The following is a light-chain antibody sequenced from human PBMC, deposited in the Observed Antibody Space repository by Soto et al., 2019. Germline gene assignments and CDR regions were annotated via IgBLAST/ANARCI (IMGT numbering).Light chain of an antibody. J-gene: IGKJ3*01. CDR3: QQYNNYRLT. V-gene: IGKV1-5*03. Sequence: DIQMTQSPSTLSASVGDRVTITCRASQSINSRLAWYQQKPGKAPKLLIYKASTLKCGVPSRFSGSGSGIEFTLTISSVQPDDFAIYYCQQYNNYRLTYGRGTKVDIK. CDR2: KAS. CDR1: QSINSR.